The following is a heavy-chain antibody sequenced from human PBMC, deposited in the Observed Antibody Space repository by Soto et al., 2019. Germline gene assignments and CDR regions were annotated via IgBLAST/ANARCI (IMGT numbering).Heavy chain of an antibody. CDR3: ARARYYDFWSGYYAFDY. Sequence: ASVKVSCKASGYTFTSYGISWVRQAPGQGLEWMGWISAYNGNTNYAQKLQGRVTMTTDTSTSTAYMELRSLRSDDTAVYYCARARYYDFWSGYYAFDYWGQGTLVTVSS. J-gene: IGHJ4*02. CDR1: GYTFTSYG. D-gene: IGHD3-3*01. V-gene: IGHV1-18*01. CDR2: ISAYNGNT.